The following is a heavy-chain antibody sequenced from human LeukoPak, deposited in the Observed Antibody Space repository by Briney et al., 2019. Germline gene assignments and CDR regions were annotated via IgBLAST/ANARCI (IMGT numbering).Heavy chain of an antibody. V-gene: IGHV4-39*07. CDR2: IYYSGST. J-gene: IGHJ6*03. D-gene: IGHD5-18*01. CDR3: ARRRYSYGFPYYMDV. Sequence: SETLSLTCTVSGGSISSSSYYWGWIRQPPGKGLEWIGSIYYSGSTYYNPSLKSRVTISVDTSKNQFSLKLSSVTAADTAVYYCARRRYSYGFPYYMDVWGKGTTVTISS. CDR1: GGSISSSSYY.